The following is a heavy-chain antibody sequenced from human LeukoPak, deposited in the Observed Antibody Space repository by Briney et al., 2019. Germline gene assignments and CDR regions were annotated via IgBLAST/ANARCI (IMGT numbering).Heavy chain of an antibody. D-gene: IGHD5-12*01. CDR3: ARELSDIVAASYYYYMDV. V-gene: IGHV4-34*01. CDR1: GGSFSGYY. J-gene: IGHJ6*03. Sequence: SETLSLTCAVYGGSFSGYYWSWIRQPPGKGLEWIGEINHSGSTNYNPSLKSRVTISVDTSKNQFSLKLSSVTAADTAVYYCARELSDIVAASYYYYMDVWGKGTTVTVSS. CDR2: INHSGST.